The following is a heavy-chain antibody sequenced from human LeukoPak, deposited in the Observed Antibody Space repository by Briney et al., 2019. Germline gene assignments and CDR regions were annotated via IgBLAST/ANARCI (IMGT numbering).Heavy chain of an antibody. D-gene: IGHD3-10*01. CDR3: ARGYGSGSYFHY. Sequence: PSETLSLTCAVSGGSFSGYYWSWIRRPPGKGLEWIGEINHSGSTNCSPSLKSRVTISVDTSKNQFSLKLTSVTAADTAVYYCARGYGSGSYFHYWGQGTVVTVSS. V-gene: IGHV4-34*01. J-gene: IGHJ4*02. CDR2: INHSGST. CDR1: GGSFSGYY.